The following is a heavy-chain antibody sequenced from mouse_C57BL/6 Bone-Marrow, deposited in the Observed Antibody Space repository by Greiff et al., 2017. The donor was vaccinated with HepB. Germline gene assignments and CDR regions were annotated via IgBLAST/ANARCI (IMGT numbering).Heavy chain of an antibody. CDR1: GYNFTSYW. Sequence: QVQLQQPGAELVKPGASVKLSCKASGYNFTSYWMHWVKQRPGQCLEWIGMIHPNSGSTNYNEKFKSKATLTVDKSTSTAYMQLSILTSEDSAVYYGARSRTPYYSNYLDYWGQGTTLTVSS. J-gene: IGHJ2*01. D-gene: IGHD2-12*01. CDR2: IHPNSGST. V-gene: IGHV1-64*01. CDR3: ARSRTPYYSNYLDY.